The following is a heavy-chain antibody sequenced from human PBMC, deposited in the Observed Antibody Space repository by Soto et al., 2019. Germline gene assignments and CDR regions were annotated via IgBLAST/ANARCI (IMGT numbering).Heavy chain of an antibody. V-gene: IGHV3-23*01. CDR2: ISGSGGST. Sequence: PGGSLRLSCAASGFTFSSYAMSWVRQAPGKGLEWVSAISGSGGSTYYADSVKGRFTISRDNSKNTLYLQMNSLRAEDTAVYYCAKTYCYDSSGYYSDYWGQGTLVTVSS. D-gene: IGHD3-22*01. CDR3: AKTYCYDSSGYYSDY. CDR1: GFTFSSYA. J-gene: IGHJ4*02.